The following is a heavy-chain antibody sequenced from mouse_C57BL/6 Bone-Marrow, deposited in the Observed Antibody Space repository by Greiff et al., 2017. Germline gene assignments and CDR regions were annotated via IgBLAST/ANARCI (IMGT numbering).Heavy chain of an antibody. D-gene: IGHD3-1*01. CDR1: GYTFTSYW. J-gene: IGHJ3*01. V-gene: IGHV1-69*01. CDR2: FAPSDSYT. CDR3: ARWAYWFAY. Sequence: QVKLQQPGAELVMPGASVKLSCMASGYTFTSYWMHWVKQRPGQGLEWIGEFAPSDSYTNYNQKFKGKFTLAVDKSSSTAYMQLSSLTSEDTAVYYCARWAYWFAYWGQGTLVTVSA.